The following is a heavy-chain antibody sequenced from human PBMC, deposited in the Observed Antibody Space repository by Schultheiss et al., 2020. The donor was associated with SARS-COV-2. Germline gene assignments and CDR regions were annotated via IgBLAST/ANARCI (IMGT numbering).Heavy chain of an antibody. D-gene: IGHD4-17*01. CDR2: INPYSGGT. J-gene: IGHJ4*02. V-gene: IGHV1-8*01. CDR3: GRGFYGHRDY. Sequence: ASVKVSCKASGYNLTSYDINWVRQATGQGLEWMGWINPYSGGTNYAQKFQGRVNMTRNTSISTAYIELSSLRSEDTAEYYCGRGFYGHRDYWGQGTLVTVSS. CDR1: GYNLTSYD.